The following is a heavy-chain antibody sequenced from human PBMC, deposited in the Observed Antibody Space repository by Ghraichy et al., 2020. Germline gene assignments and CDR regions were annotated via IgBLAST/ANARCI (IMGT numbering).Heavy chain of an antibody. CDR3: ARVEMLAYCGGDCYSPFNYYGMDV. J-gene: IGHJ6*02. V-gene: IGHV3-33*01. CDR1: GFTFSSYG. Sequence: GGSLRLSCAASGFTFSSYGMHWVRQAPGKGLEWVAVIWYDGDNRFYADSVKGRFTISRDNFKNTLYLQMNSLRVEDTAVYYCARVEMLAYCGGDCYSPFNYYGMDVWGQGTTVTVSS. D-gene: IGHD2-21*02. CDR2: IWYDGDNR.